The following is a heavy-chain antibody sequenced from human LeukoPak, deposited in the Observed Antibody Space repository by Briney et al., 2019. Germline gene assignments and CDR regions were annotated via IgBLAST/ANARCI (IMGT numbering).Heavy chain of an antibody. V-gene: IGHV3-20*04. CDR2: INWNGGST. CDR1: GFTFDDYG. D-gene: IGHD3-22*01. J-gene: IGHJ3*01. Sequence: GGSLRLSCAAFGFTFDDYGMSWVRQAPGKGLEWVSGINWNGGSTGYADSVKGRFTISRDNAKNSLYLQMNSLRAEDTALYYCARDRYYDSSGYYGYWGQGTMVTVSS. CDR3: ARDRYYDSSGYYGY.